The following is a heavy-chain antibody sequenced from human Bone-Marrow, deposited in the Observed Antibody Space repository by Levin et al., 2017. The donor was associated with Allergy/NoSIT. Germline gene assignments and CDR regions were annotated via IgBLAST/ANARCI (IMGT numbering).Heavy chain of an antibody. CDR2: IYYSGST. CDR3: ARFATPEVHSNYVQPHGDYYYGMDV. Sequence: SQTLSLTCTVSGGSISSYYWSWIRQPPGKGLEWIGYIYYSGSTNYNPSLKSRVTISVDTSKNQFSLKLSSVTAADTAVYYCARFATPEVHSNYVQPHGDYYYGMDVWGQGTTVTVSS. V-gene: IGHV4-59*01. CDR1: GGSISSYY. J-gene: IGHJ6*02. D-gene: IGHD4-11*01.